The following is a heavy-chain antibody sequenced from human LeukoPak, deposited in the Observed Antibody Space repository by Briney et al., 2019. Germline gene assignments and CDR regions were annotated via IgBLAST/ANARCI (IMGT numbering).Heavy chain of an antibody. Sequence: GGSLRLSCAASGFSFSTYAMTWVRQAPGKGLEWVSVITGTGGGGNKTYYADSVKGRFSISRDDSKNSLFLQMNDLRVDDMAVYFCATTVSLDFWGQGTLVLVSS. D-gene: IGHD1-1*01. J-gene: IGHJ4*02. CDR2: ITGTGGGGNKT. CDR3: ATTVSLDF. V-gene: IGHV3-23*01. CDR1: GFSFSTYA.